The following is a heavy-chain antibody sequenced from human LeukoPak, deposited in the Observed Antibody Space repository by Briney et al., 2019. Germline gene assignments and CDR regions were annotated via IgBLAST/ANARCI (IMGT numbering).Heavy chain of an antibody. J-gene: IGHJ4*02. CDR1: GGSFSGYF. V-gene: IGHV4-59*10. CDR3: ARQGVATAIDY. D-gene: IGHD2-21*02. Sequence: SETLSLTCAVYGGSFSGYFWSWIRQPPGKGLEWIGRIYASGNTNYNPSLKSRVTMSVDTSKNLFALKLSSVTAADTAVYYCARQGVATAIDYWGQGTLVTVSS. CDR2: IYASGNT.